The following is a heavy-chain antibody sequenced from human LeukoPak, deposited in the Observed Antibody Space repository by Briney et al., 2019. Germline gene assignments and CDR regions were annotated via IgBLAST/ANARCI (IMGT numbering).Heavy chain of an antibody. V-gene: IGHV4-34*01. J-gene: IGHJ4*02. CDR1: GGSFSGYY. Sequence: SETLSLTCGVYGGSFSGYYWTWIRQSPGMGLEWIGEIIHSGSTNYNPSLTSRVTISVDTSKKQFSLELSPVTAADTAVYYCARGILVTVYAAFDYWGQGTLVTVSS. CDR3: ARGILVTVYAAFDY. D-gene: IGHD2-8*01. CDR2: IIHSGST.